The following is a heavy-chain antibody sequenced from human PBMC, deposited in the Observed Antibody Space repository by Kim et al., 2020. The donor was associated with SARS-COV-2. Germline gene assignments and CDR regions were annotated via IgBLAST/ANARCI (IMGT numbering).Heavy chain of an antibody. Sequence: SVKVSCKASGGSFNNYAINWVRQAPGQGLDWMGEIIPMFDSPNYAQKFQGRATITADESTSTAYMELSSLRSEDTAVYYCARCSGANCYSYYYGMDVWGQGTTVTVSS. D-gene: IGHD2-15*01. CDR2: IIPMFDSP. CDR1: GGSFNNYA. V-gene: IGHV1-69*13. CDR3: ARCSGANCYSYYYGMDV. J-gene: IGHJ6*02.